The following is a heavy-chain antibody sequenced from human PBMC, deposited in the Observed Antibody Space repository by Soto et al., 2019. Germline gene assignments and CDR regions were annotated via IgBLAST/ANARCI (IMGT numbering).Heavy chain of an antibody. CDR3: AHRMAAGVNCYFDL. CDR1: GFSFSNGGVG. D-gene: IGHD6-25*01. CDR2: IYWDDSK. V-gene: IGHV2-5*02. Sequence: QITLKESGPTLVKPTQTLTLTCAFSGFSFSNGGVGVGWIRQPPGKALEWLALIYWDDSKHYSPSLNSRLTITNDTHKSQVVLSLTPLNPADTATYYWAHRMAAGVNCYFDLWRRGALVTVS. J-gene: IGHJ2*01.